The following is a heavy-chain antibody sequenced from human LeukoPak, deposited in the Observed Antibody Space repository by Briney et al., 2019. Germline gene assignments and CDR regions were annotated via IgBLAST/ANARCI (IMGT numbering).Heavy chain of an antibody. V-gene: IGHV4-59*01. CDR3: ASHDTAMALDY. J-gene: IGHJ4*02. Sequence: PSETLSLTCAVYGGSFSGYYWSWIRQPPGKGLEWIGYIYYSGSTNYNPSLKSRVTISVDTSKNQFSLKLSSVTAADTAVYYCASHDTAMALDYWGQGTLVTVSS. CDR1: GGSFSGYY. D-gene: IGHD5-18*01. CDR2: IYYSGST.